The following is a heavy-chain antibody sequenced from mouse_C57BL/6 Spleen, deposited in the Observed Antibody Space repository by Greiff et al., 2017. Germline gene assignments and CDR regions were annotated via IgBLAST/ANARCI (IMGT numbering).Heavy chain of an antibody. CDR2: IYPSGSAT. V-gene: IGHV1-61*01. CDR1: GYTFTSYW. J-gene: IGHJ3*01. D-gene: IGHD2-5*01. Sequence: QVQLQQPGAELVRPGSSVKLSCKASGYTFTSYWMDWVKQRPGQGLEWIGNIYPSGSATHYNQKFKDKATLTVDNSSSPGYMQLSSLTSEDSEVYYCASSYYSKGSFAYWGQGTLVTVSA. CDR3: ASSYYSKGSFAY.